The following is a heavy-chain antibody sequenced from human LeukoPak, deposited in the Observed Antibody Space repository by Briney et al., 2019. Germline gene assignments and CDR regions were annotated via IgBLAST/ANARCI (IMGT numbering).Heavy chain of an antibody. CDR3: ARAFRVWQLGAELDY. Sequence: GGSLRLSCAASGFTFSSYGMHRVRQAPGKGLEWVAVIWYDGSNKYYADSVKGRFTISRDNSKNTLYLQMNSLRAEDTAVYYCARAFRVWQLGAELDYWGQGTLVTVSS. CDR2: IWYDGSNK. D-gene: IGHD6-6*01. J-gene: IGHJ4*02. V-gene: IGHV3-33*01. CDR1: GFTFSSYG.